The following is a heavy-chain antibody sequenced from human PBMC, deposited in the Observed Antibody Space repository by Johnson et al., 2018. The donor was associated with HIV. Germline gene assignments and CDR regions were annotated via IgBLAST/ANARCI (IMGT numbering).Heavy chain of an antibody. CDR2: IRQDGGEG. CDR1: GFTFNNAW. V-gene: IGHV3-7*05. D-gene: IGHD3-16*01. Sequence: VQLVESGGGLVIPGGSLRLSCAASGFTFNNAWMSCVRQAPGKGLVWVDNIRQDGGEGYSVVSVRGRFIISRDNAKNSLYLQMNSLRAEDTAVYYCARENGRLGYAFDMWGQGTMVTVSS. CDR3: ARENGRLGYAFDM. J-gene: IGHJ3*02.